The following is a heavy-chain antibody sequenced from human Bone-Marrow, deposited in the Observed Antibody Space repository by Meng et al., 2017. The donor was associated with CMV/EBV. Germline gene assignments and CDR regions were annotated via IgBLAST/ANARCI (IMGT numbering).Heavy chain of an antibody. CDR2: IIPIFGTA. CDR3: ARVPTMVRGVITGGGRHYYGMDV. V-gene: IGHV1-69*05. Sequence: SVKVSCKASGGTFSSYAISWVRQAPGQGLEWMGGIIPIFGTANYAQKFQGRVTITTDESTSTAYMELSSLRSEDTAVYYCARVPTMVRGVITGGGRHYYGMDVWGQGTTVTVSS. J-gene: IGHJ6*02. D-gene: IGHD3-10*01. CDR1: GGTFSSYA.